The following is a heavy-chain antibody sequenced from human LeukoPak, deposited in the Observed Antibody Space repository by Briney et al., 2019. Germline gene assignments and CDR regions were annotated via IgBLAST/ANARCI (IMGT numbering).Heavy chain of an antibody. CDR1: GGSFSGYY. CDR3: ARGKIAARRLYNWFDP. J-gene: IGHJ5*02. D-gene: IGHD6-6*01. Sequence: SETLSLTCAVYGGSFSGYYWSWIRQPPGKGLEWIGEINHSGSTNYNPSLKSRVTISVDTSKNQFSLKLSSVIAADTAVYYCARGKIAARRLYNWFDPWGQGTLVTVSS. CDR2: INHSGST. V-gene: IGHV4-34*01.